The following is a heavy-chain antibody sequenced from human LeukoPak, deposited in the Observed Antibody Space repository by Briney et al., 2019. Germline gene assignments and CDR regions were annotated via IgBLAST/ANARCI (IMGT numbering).Heavy chain of an antibody. J-gene: IGHJ5*02. Sequence: PSETLSLTCTVSGDSISRYYWSWIRQSPGKGLEWLGFISSRGRTNYNYALKSRVTISADTSKNQFSLSLTSATAADTAVYYCARHRENYYESSHMGFDPWGQETLVIVSS. CDR1: GDSISRYY. CDR3: ARHRENYYESSHMGFDP. CDR2: ISSRGRT. V-gene: IGHV4-59*08. D-gene: IGHD3-22*01.